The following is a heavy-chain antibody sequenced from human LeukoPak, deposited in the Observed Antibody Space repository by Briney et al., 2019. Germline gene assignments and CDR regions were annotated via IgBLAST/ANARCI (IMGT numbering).Heavy chain of an antibody. CDR3: ARHYSGYDYGEYDAFDI. J-gene: IGHJ3*02. CDR1: GYTFTGYS. D-gene: IGHD5-12*01. V-gene: IGHV1-2*02. Sequence: TSVKVSCKASGYTFTGYSIHWVRQAPGQGLEWMGWINPNSGGTNYAQKFQGRVTMTRDTSISTAYMELSRVRSDDTAVYYCARHYSGYDYGEYDAFDIWGQGTMVTVSS. CDR2: INPNSGGT.